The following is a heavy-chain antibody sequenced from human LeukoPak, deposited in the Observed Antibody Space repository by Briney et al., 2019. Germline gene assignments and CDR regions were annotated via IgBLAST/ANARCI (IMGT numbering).Heavy chain of an antibody. V-gene: IGHV1-18*04. CDR1: GYTFTTYG. J-gene: IGHJ5*02. CDR2: ISTCNGNT. CDR3: ARDLSRSGWFDP. Sequence: ASVKVSCKASGYTFTTYGISWVRQAPGQGLEWMGWISTCNGNTNYAENLQGRVTMTTDTSTTTAYMELRSLRPDDTAVYYCARDLSRSGWFDPWGQGTLVTVSS.